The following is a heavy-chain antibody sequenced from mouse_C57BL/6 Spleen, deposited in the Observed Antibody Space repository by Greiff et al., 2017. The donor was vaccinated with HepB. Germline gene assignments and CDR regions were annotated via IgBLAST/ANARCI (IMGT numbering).Heavy chain of an antibody. V-gene: IGHV1-50*01. CDR2: IDPSDSYT. Sequence: QVQLQQPGAELVKPGASVKLSCKASGYTFTSYWMQWVKQRPGQGLEWIGAIDPSDSYTNYNQKFKGKATLTVDTSSSTAYMLLSSLTSEDSAVYYCARSGTVDYWGQGTSVTVSS. D-gene: IGHD4-1*01. CDR1: GYTFTSYW. CDR3: ARSGTVDY. J-gene: IGHJ4*01.